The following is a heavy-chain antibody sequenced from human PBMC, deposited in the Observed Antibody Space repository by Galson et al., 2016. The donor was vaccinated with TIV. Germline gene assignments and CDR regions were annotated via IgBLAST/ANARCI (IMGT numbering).Heavy chain of an antibody. CDR2: FNPDSGAT. J-gene: IGHJ4*02. D-gene: IGHD7-27*01. V-gene: IGHV1-2*02. CDR1: GYIFINYY. CDR3: ARVNWARAFDY. Sequence: SVKVSCKASGYIFINYYIHWVRQAPGQGLEWLGWFNPDSGATQYAQKFQGRVTMTRDTSISTAYMELRRLISDNTAVYYCARVNWARAFDYWGQGTQVTVSS.